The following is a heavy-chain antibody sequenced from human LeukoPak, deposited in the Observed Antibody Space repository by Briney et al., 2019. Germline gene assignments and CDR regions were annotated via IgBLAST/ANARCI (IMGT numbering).Heavy chain of an antibody. D-gene: IGHD3-22*01. J-gene: IGHJ4*02. V-gene: IGHV3-21*01. CDR1: GFTFSSYA. CDR3: ARDSDCSGHYYMDYFDY. CDR2: ITGSSDSI. Sequence: PGGSLRLSCAASGFTFSSYAMEWVRQAPGKGLEWVSSITGSSDSIYYADSVKGRFTISRDNAKNSVYLQMNSLRAEDTAVYYCARDSDCSGHYYMDYFDYWGQGALVTVSS.